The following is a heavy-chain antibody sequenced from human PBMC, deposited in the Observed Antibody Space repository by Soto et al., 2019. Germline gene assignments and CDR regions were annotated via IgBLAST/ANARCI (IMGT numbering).Heavy chain of an antibody. V-gene: IGHV3-11*01. CDR3: ARDLEGYSSSWYRYYYYGMDV. CDR1: GFTFSDYY. J-gene: IGHJ6*02. D-gene: IGHD6-13*01. Sequence: QVQLVESGGGLVKPGGSLRLSCAASGFTFSDYYMSWIRQAPGKGLEWVSYISSSGSTIYYADSVKGRFTISRDNAKNSLYLQMNSLRAEDTAVYYCARDLEGYSSSWYRYYYYGMDVWGQGTTVTVSS. CDR2: ISSSGSTI.